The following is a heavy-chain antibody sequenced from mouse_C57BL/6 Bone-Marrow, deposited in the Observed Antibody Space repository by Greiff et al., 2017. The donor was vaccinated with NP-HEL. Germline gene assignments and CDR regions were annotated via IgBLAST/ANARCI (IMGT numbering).Heavy chain of an antibody. Sequence: DVQLVESGTVLARPGASVKMSCKASGYSFTSYWMHWVKQRPGQGLEWIGAIYPGNSDTSYNQKFKGKAKLTAVTSASTAYMELSSLTNEDSAVYYGTREGKYGNYVGWFAYWGQGTLVTVSA. CDR1: GYSFTSYW. CDR3: TREGKYGNYVGWFAY. CDR2: IYPGNSDT. V-gene: IGHV1-5*01. J-gene: IGHJ3*01. D-gene: IGHD2-10*02.